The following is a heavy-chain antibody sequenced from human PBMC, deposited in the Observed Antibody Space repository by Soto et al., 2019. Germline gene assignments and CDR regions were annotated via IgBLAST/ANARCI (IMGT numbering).Heavy chain of an antibody. CDR2: TNGHGDTT. J-gene: IGHJ2*01. CDR3: ARFFFQAEDGIRGTVPVSAFLLNRSSDL. V-gene: IGHV3-23*01. D-gene: IGHD3-3*01. Sequence: KGLEWVSTTNGHGDTTYYADSVKGRFIISRDNSKNSLYLQMNSLRAEDTAVYYCARFFFQAEDGIRGTVPVSAFLLNRSSDL.